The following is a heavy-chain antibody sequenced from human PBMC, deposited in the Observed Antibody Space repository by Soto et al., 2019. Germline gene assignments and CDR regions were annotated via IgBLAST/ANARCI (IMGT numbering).Heavy chain of an antibody. CDR2: INHSGST. D-gene: IGHD3-22*01. V-gene: IGHV4-34*01. Sequence: QVELQQWGAGLLKPTETLSLTCAVYGGSFSGYYWSWIRQTPGKGLEWIGEINHSGSTNYNPYLKSRVTRSVDTSKNQFSLKLSSVTAADTAMYYCARGRMIVVVISTAGGAFDYWGQGTLVTVSS. CDR3: ARGRMIVVVISTAGGAFDY. CDR1: GGSFSGYY. J-gene: IGHJ4*02.